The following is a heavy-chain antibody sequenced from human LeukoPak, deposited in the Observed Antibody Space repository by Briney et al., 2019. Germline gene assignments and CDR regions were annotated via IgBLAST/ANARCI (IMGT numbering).Heavy chain of an antibody. V-gene: IGHV4-39*02. Sequence: SETLSLTCTVSGGSISSSSYYWGWIRQSPGKGLEWIGSIYYSGSTYYNPSLKSRVTISVDTSKNQFSLKLSSVTAADTAVYYCARDQVVVPAAIGAFDIWGQGTMVTVSS. CDR1: GGSISSSSYY. CDR3: ARDQVVVPAAIGAFDI. CDR2: IYYSGST. J-gene: IGHJ3*02. D-gene: IGHD2-2*01.